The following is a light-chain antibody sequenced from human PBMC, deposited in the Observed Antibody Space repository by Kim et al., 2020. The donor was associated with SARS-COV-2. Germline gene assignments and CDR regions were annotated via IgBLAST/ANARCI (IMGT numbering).Light chain of an antibody. J-gene: IGKJ1*01. CDR1: NSW. CDR2: KAS. Sequence: NSWLAWYQQKPGKAPKLLIHKASTLHSGVPSRFSGSESGTEFTLTISSLQPDDFATYYCQQYNSYSATFGQGTKVDIK. V-gene: IGKV1-5*03. CDR3: QQYNSYSAT.